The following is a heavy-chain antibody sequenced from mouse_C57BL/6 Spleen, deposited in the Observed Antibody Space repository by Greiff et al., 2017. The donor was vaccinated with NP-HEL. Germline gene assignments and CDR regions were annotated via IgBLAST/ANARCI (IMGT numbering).Heavy chain of an antibody. CDR3: ARDGVTYYFDY. CDR1: GYAFSSSW. CDR2: IYPGDGDT. J-gene: IGHJ2*01. V-gene: IGHV1-82*01. D-gene: IGHD2-2*01. Sequence: VKLQESGPELVKPGASVKISCKASGYAFSSSWMNWVKQRPGKGLEWIGRIYPGDGDTNYNGKFKGKATLTADKSSSTAYMQLSSLTSEDSAVYFCARDGVTYYFDYWGQGTTLTVSS.